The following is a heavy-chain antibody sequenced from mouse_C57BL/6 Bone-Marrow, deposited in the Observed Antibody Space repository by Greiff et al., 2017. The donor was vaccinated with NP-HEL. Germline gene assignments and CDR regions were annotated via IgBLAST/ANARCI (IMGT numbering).Heavy chain of an antibody. D-gene: IGHD1-1*01. V-gene: IGHV1-72*01. CDR3: ARIYYYGSRFAY. Sequence: QVQLQQPGAALVKPGASVKLSCKASGYTFTSYWMHWVKQRPGRGLAWIGSISPNSGGTKYNEKFKSKATLTVDKPSSTAYMQLSSLTSEDSAVYYCARIYYYGSRFAYWGQGTLVTVSA. CDR1: GYTFTSYW. J-gene: IGHJ3*01. CDR2: ISPNSGGT.